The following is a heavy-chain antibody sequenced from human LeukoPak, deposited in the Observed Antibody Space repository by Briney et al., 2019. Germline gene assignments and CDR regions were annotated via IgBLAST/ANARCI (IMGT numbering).Heavy chain of an antibody. CDR2: ISPNSGDT. Sequence: ASVKVSCKASGYTFTGYYMHWVRQAPGQGLEWMGWISPNSGDTDIAQKFQGRVTMTRDTSIATSYMEVDSLTSDDTAVYYCARESACGTTNCLAPADWLNPWGQGTLVIVSS. CDR1: GYTFTGYY. V-gene: IGHV1-2*02. J-gene: IGHJ5*02. D-gene: IGHD2-2*01. CDR3: ARESACGTTNCLAPADWLNP.